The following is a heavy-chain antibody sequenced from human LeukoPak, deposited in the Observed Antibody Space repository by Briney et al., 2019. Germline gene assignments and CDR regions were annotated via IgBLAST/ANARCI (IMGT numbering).Heavy chain of an antibody. CDR1: GFTFSSYE. J-gene: IGHJ4*02. V-gene: IGHV3-48*03. CDR2: ISSSGSTI. D-gene: IGHD5-18*01. CDR3: ARRYSYGNHFDY. Sequence: PGGSLRLSCAASGFTFSSYEMNWVRQAPGKGLEWVSYISSSGSTIYYADSVKGRFTISRDNAENSLYLQMNSLRAEDTAVYYCARRYSYGNHFDYWGQGTLVTVSS.